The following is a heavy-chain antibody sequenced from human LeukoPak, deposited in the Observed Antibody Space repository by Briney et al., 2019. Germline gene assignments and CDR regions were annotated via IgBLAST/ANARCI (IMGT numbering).Heavy chain of an antibody. D-gene: IGHD5-12*01. V-gene: IGHV5-10-1*01. Sequence: RGRIDPSDSYTNYSPSFQGHVTISADKSISTAYLQWSSLKASDTAMYYCASYSGYDKTLDYWGQGTLVTVSS. J-gene: IGHJ4*02. CDR2: IDPSDSYT. CDR3: ASYSGYDKTLDY.